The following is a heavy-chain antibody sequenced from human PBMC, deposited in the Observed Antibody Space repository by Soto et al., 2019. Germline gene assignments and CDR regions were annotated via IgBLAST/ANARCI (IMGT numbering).Heavy chain of an antibody. CDR1: GGSISSFY. J-gene: IGHJ4*02. Sequence: PSETLSLTCTVSGGSISSFYWSWIRQPAGKGLEWIGRIYTSGSTNYNPSLKSRVTMSLDTSKNQVSLKLSSVTAADTAVYYCAKNLPRTGRFDYWGQGTLVTVSS. V-gene: IGHV4-4*07. CDR2: IYTSGST. CDR3: AKNLPRTGRFDY.